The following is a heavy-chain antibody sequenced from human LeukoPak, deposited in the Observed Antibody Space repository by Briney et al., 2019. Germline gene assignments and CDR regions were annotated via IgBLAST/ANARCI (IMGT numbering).Heavy chain of an antibody. CDR3: ARGDGGGGTMIVFVSLDY. D-gene: IGHD3-22*01. CDR2: IIPIFGTA. CDR1: GGTFSSYA. Sequence: GASVKVSCKASGGTFSSYAISWVRQAPGQGLEWMGGIIPIFGTANYAQKFQGRVTTTTDESTSTAYMELSSLRSEDTAVYYCARGDGGGGTMIVFVSLDYWGQGTLVTVSS. V-gene: IGHV1-69*05. J-gene: IGHJ4*02.